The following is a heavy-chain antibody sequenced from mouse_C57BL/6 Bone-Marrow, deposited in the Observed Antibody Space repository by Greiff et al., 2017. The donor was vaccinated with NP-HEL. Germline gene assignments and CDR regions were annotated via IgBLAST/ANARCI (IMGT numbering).Heavy chain of an antibody. V-gene: IGHV1-64*01. CDR2: ILPNSGST. J-gene: IGHJ3*01. Sequence: QVQLQQPGAELVKPGASVKLSCKASGYTFTSYWMPWVKPRPGQGLEWIGMILPNSGSTNYNEKFKSKATLTVDKSTSTAYMQLSSLTSEDSAVYYCARQIYYDYVAFAYWGQGTLVTVSA. CDR3: ARQIYYDYVAFAY. D-gene: IGHD2-4*01. CDR1: GYTFTSYW.